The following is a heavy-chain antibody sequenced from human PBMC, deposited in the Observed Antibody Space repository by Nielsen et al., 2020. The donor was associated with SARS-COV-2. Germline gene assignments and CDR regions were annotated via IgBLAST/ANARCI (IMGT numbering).Heavy chain of an antibody. D-gene: IGHD3-16*01. CDR1: GFTFDDYA. V-gene: IGHV3-9*01. CDR3: AKLGDGPGY. CDR2: ISWNSGSI. Sequence: GGSLRLSCAASGFTFDDYAMHWVRQAPGKGLEWVSGISWNSGSIGYADSVKGRFTISRDNAENSLYLQMNSLRAEDTALYYCAKLGDGPGYWGQGTLVTVSS. J-gene: IGHJ4*02.